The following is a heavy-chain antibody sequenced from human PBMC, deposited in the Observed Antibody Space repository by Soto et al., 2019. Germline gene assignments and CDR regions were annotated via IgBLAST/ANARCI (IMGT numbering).Heavy chain of an antibody. J-gene: IGHJ4*02. V-gene: IGHV3-48*01. CDR3: ARDVGLDYGDYPFYFDY. D-gene: IGHD4-17*01. CDR2: ISSSSSTI. CDR1: GFTFGSYS. Sequence: EVQLVESGGGLVQPGGSLRLSCAASGFTFGSYSMNWVRQAPGKGLEWVSYISSSSSTIYYADSVKRRFTISRDNAKNSLYLQMNSLRAEDTAVYYCARDVGLDYGDYPFYFDYWGQGTLVTVSS.